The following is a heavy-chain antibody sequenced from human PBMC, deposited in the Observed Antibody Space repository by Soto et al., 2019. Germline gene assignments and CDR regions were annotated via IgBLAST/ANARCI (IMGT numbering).Heavy chain of an antibody. V-gene: IGHV3-23*01. CDR2: ISGSGSGT. D-gene: IGHD2-2*01. Sequence: GGSLRLSCAASGFTFSSYAMNWVRQAPGNGLEWVSVISGSGSGTYYADSVKGRFTISRDNYKNTLYLQMNSLRDEDTAVYYCAKIPPSTQYYYYMDVWGKGTTVTVSS. J-gene: IGHJ6*03. CDR3: AKIPPSTQYYYYMDV. CDR1: GFTFSSYA.